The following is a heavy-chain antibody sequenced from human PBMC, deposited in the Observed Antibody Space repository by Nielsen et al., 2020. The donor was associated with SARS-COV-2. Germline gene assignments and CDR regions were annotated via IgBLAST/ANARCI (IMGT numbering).Heavy chain of an antibody. CDR2: IYWDDDK. J-gene: IGHJ4*02. D-gene: IGHD3/OR15-3a*01. Sequence: RQAPGKALEWLALIYWDDDKRYSTSLKSRLTITRDTSKNQVVLMMTHMDPVDTATYYCAHRSNIGLVGLYEYWGQGTLVTVSS. V-gene: IGHV2-5*02. CDR3: AHRSNIGLVGLYEY.